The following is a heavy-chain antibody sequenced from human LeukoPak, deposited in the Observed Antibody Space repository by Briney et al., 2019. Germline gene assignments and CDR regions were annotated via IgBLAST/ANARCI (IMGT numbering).Heavy chain of an antibody. CDR1: GFTFNNYA. J-gene: IGHJ4*02. CDR3: AKCDDYVWGSLDY. CDR2: ISGSGDST. Sequence: GGSLRLSCAASGFTFNNYAMNWVRQAPGKGLEWVSVISGSGDSTYYADSVKGRFTISRDNSKNTLYLQMNSLRVEDTAVYYCAKCDDYVWGSLDYWGQGTLVTVSS. V-gene: IGHV3-23*01. D-gene: IGHD3-16*01.